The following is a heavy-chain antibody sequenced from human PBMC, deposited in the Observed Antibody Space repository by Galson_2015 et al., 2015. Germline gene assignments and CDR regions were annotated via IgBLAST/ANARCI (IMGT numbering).Heavy chain of an antibody. V-gene: IGHV3-30-3*01. CDR3: ARDPQGNCGCSCYFDL. J-gene: IGHJ4*02. Sequence: SLRLSCAASGFTFSAYAMHWVRQAPGKGLEWVAVISYDGSKKYYADSVKGRFTISRDNSKNTLYLQMNSLRAEDTAVYYCARDPQGNCGCSCYFDLWGQGTLVTLSS. CDR1: GFTFSAYA. D-gene: IGHD1-26*01. CDR2: ISYDGSKK.